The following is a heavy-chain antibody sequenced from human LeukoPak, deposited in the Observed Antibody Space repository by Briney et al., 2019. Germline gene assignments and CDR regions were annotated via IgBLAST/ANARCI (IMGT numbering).Heavy chain of an antibody. CDR2: ISGTVRGERT. V-gene: IGHV3-23*01. D-gene: IGHD3-10*01. CDR3: LCYYASATFY. J-gene: IGHJ4*02. CDR1: GFTFGSYS. Sequence: SGGSLRLSCAASGFTFGSYSMNWVRQAPGKGLEWVSDISGTVRGERTYYADSVKGRFTTSRDNSKNTLYLQMNGLRADDTAVYYCLCYYASATFYWGQGTLVTVSS.